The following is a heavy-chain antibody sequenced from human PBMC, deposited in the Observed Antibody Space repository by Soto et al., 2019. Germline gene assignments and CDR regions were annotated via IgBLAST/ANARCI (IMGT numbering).Heavy chain of an antibody. CDR3: ARVRMVATPGYYYYGMDV. V-gene: IGHV1-69*01. CDR2: IIPIFGTA. J-gene: IGHJ6*02. Sequence: QVQLVQSGAEVKKPGSSVKVSCKASGGTFSSYAISWVRQAPGQGLEWMGGIIPIFGTANYAQKFQGRVTITADESTSTAYMELSSLRCEDTAVYYCARVRMVATPGYYYYGMDVWGQGTTVTVSS. CDR1: GGTFSSYA. D-gene: IGHD5-12*01.